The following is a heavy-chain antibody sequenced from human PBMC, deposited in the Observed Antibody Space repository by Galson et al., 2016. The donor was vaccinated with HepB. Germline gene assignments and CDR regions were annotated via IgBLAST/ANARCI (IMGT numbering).Heavy chain of an antibody. V-gene: IGHV1-69*13. J-gene: IGHJ3*02. D-gene: IGHD3-9*01. CDR1: GGTFSNYA. CDR3: AREVAGAWDDDVLTGYYDAFDI. CDR2: TVPIFGLT. Sequence: SVKVSCKASGGTFSNYAIIWVRQAPGQGLEWMGGTVPIFGLTNYAQKFQGRVTITADESTSTAYMELSSLRSEDTAMYYCAREVAGAWDDDVLTGYYDAFDIWGQGTMVTVSS.